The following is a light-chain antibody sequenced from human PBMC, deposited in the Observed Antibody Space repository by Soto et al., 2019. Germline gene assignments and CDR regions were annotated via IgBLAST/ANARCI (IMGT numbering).Light chain of an antibody. CDR2: GAS. CDR3: QQYNNWPIT. J-gene: IGKJ5*01. CDR1: QSVTSN. Sequence: EIVMTQSPDTLSVSPGDGATLSCRASQSVTSNLAWYQQKPGQAPRLLIYGASTRATGLPARFSGSGSGTEFTLTISSLQSEDFAVYYCQQYNNWPITFGQGTRLEIK. V-gene: IGKV3-15*01.